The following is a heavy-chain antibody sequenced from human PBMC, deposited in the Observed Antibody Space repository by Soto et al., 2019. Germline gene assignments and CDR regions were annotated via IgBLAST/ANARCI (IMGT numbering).Heavy chain of an antibody. D-gene: IGHD6-19*01. V-gene: IGHV4-4*02. Sequence: QVQLQESGPGLVKPSGTLSLTCAVSSGSISSSNWWSWVRQPPGKGLEWIGEIYHSGSTNYNPSLKSRVTISVYKSKNQFSLKLSSVTAADTAVYYCARDVYSSGSQNWFDPWGQGTLVTVSS. J-gene: IGHJ5*02. CDR2: IYHSGST. CDR1: SGSISSSNW. CDR3: ARDVYSSGSQNWFDP.